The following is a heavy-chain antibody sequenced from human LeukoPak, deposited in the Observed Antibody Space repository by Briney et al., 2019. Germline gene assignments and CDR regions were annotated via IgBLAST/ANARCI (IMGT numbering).Heavy chain of an antibody. CDR3: ARDEYPNTAMVRYDAFDI. D-gene: IGHD5-18*01. J-gene: IGHJ3*02. CDR1: GYSISSGYY. V-gene: IGHV4-38-2*02. CDR2: IYHSGST. Sequence: SETLSLTCTVSGYSISSGYYWGWIRQPPGKGLEWIGSIYHSGSTYYNPSLKSRVTISVDTSKNQFSLKLSSVTAADTAVYYCARDEYPNTAMVRYDAFDIWGQGTMVTVSS.